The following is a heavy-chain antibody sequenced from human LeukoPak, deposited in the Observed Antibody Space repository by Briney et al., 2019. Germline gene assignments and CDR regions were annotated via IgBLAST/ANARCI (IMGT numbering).Heavy chain of an antibody. Sequence: GGSLRLSCAASGFIFNSYGMHWVRQAPGKGLEWVALIWYDGSNKFYADSVMGRFTISRDNSKNTLYLQMNSLRVEDTAVYYCARDMHTVITPAASFDYWGQGTLVTDSS. CDR3: ARDMHTVITPAASFDY. CDR2: IWYDGSNK. D-gene: IGHD4-23*01. J-gene: IGHJ4*02. V-gene: IGHV3-33*01. CDR1: GFIFNSYG.